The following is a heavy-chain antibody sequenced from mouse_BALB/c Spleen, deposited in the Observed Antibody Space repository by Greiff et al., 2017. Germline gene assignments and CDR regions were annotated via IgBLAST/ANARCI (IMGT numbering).Heavy chain of an antibody. Sequence: EVKVVESGGGLVKPGGSLKLSCAASGFTFSDYYMYWVRQTPEKRLEWVATISDGGSYTYYPDSVKGRFTISRDNAKNNLYLQMSSLKSEDTAMYYCARGVRQSAMDYWGQGTSVTVSS. CDR3: ARGVRQSAMDY. V-gene: IGHV5-4*02. CDR1: GFTFSDYY. J-gene: IGHJ4*01. CDR2: ISDGGSYT. D-gene: IGHD2-14*01.